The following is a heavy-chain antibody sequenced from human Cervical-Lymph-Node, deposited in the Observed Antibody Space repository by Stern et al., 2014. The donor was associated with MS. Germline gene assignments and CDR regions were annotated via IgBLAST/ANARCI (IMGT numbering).Heavy chain of an antibody. CDR2: IIPIVETA. CDR1: GGTFSSDA. D-gene: IGHD6-13*01. CDR3: ASGTRSSWYFDF. V-gene: IGHV1-69*01. Sequence: QVQLVQSGAEVKKPGSSMKVSCKASGGTFSSDAIGWGRQAPGQGLEWRGGIIPIVETANYAQKFQGRVTITADQSTKTAYLELSSLTSGDTAMYFCASGTRSSWYFDFWGQGTLVTVST. J-gene: IGHJ4*02.